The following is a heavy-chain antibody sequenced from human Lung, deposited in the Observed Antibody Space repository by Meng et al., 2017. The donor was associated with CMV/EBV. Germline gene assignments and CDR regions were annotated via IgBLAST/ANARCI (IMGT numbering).Heavy chain of an antibody. J-gene: IGHJ4*02. CDR1: GYTFTGYY. V-gene: IGHV1-2*02. CDR3: ARSRGVRFWVKY. D-gene: IGHD3-3*01. CDR2: FNPNSGGT. Sequence: ASVXVSCTASGYTFTGYYMHWVRQAPGQGLEWMGWFNPNSGGTNCAQKFQGRVTMTRVTSISTAYMELCRLRSDDTAVYYCARSRGVRFWVKYWGQGPLVTVSS.